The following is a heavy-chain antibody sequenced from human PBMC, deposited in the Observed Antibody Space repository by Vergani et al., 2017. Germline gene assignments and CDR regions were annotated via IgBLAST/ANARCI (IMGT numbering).Heavy chain of an antibody. CDR1: GFTFSSYG. V-gene: IGHV3-30*18. CDR3: AKDGGYCSSTSCYTYYYYYYMDV. D-gene: IGHD2-2*02. J-gene: IGHJ6*03. Sequence: QVQLVESGGGVVQPGRSLRLSCAASGFTFSSYGMHWVRQAPGKGLELVAVISYDGSNKYYADSVKGRFTISRDNSKNTLYLQMNSLRAEDTAVYYCAKDGGYCSSTSCYTYYYYYYMDVWGKGTTVTVSS. CDR2: ISYDGSNK.